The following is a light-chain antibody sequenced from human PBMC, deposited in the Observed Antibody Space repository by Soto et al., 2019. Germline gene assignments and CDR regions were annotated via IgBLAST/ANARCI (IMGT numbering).Light chain of an antibody. V-gene: IGKV1-5*03. J-gene: IGKJ1*01. CDR2: GAS. CDR3: QQYDSYWT. Sequence: DIQMTQSPSTLSASVGDRVTITCRASQSISGWLAWYQQKPGKAPKLLIYGASISGSGAPSRFSGSGSGTHFTLTISSLQPDDFATYYCQQYDSYWTFGQGTKVDIK. CDR1: QSISGW.